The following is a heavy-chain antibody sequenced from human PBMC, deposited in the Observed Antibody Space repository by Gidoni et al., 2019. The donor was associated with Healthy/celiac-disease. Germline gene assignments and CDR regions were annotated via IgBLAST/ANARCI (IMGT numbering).Heavy chain of an antibody. J-gene: IGHJ4*02. CDR2: ISYDGSNK. V-gene: IGHV3-30*18. CDR3: AKEMDTAMVGVRFCNDY. D-gene: IGHD5-18*01. Sequence: QVQLVESGGGVVQPGRSLRLSCAASGFTFSSYGMHWVRQAPGKGLEWVAVISYDGSNKYYADSVKGRFTISRDNSKNTLYLQMNSLRAEDTAVYYCAKEMDTAMVGVRFCNDYWGQGTLVTVSS. CDR1: GFTFSSYG.